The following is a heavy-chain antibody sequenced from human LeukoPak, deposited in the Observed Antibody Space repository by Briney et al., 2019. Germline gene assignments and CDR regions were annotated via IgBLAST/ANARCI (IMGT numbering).Heavy chain of an antibody. Sequence: GGSLRLSCAASGFTLSDHFMDWVRQAPGKGLEWVGRTRNKARSYTTEYAASVRGRFTISRDDSKNSLYLQMSSLKTEDTAVYFRDGLLGGLHLFDYWGQGTLVTVSS. CDR3: DGLLGGLHLFDY. CDR1: GFTLSDHF. CDR2: TRNKARSYTT. J-gene: IGHJ4*02. V-gene: IGHV3-72*01. D-gene: IGHD3-16*01.